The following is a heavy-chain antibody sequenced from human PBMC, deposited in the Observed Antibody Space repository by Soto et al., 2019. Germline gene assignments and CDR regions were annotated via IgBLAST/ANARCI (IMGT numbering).Heavy chain of an antibody. J-gene: IGHJ5*02. Sequence: QVQLVQSGAEVKKPGSSVKVSCKASGGTFSSYTISWVRQAPGQGLEWMGRIIPILGIANYAKKFQGRVTITADKSTSTAYMELSSLRSEDTAVYYCAHGRWEERREGYRGWFDPWGQGTLVTVSS. CDR1: GGTFSSYT. CDR3: AHGRWEERREGYRGWFDP. CDR2: IIPILGIA. D-gene: IGHD1-26*01. V-gene: IGHV1-69*02.